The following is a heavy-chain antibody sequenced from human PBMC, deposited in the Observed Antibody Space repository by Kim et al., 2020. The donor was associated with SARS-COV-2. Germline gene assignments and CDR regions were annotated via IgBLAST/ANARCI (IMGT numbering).Heavy chain of an antibody. CDR1: GFTFSSYS. J-gene: IGHJ5*02. D-gene: IGHD3-22*01. CDR3: ARDKEVSPSGYYDSSGASSP. Sequence: GGSLRLSCAASGFTFSSYSMNWVRQAPGKGLEWVSYISSSSSTIYYADSVKGRFTISRDNAKNSLYLQMNSLRDEDTAVYYCARDKEVSPSGYYDSSGASSPWGQGTLVTVSS. V-gene: IGHV3-48*02. CDR2: ISSSSSTI.